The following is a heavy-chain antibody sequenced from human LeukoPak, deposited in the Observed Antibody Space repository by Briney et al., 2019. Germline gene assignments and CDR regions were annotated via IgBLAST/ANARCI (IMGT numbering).Heavy chain of an antibody. Sequence: GGSLRPSCAASGFTVSSNYMSWVRQAPGKGLEWVSVIYSGGSTYYADSVKGRFTISRDNSKNTLYLQMNSLRAEDTAVYYCARDGTFDYGDYSEYFQHWGQGTLVTVSS. J-gene: IGHJ1*01. CDR1: GFTVSSNY. D-gene: IGHD4-17*01. CDR3: ARDGTFDYGDYSEYFQH. CDR2: IYSGGST. V-gene: IGHV3-66*01.